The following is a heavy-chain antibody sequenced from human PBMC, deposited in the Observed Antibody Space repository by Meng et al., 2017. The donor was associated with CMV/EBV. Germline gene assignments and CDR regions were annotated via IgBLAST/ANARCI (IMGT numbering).Heavy chain of an antibody. CDR3: ARGISKRDWFDP. CDR2: ISDDGSNK. J-gene: IGHJ5*02. D-gene: IGHD6-13*01. Sequence: CAASGFTFSSYAMHGVRQAPGKGLEWVAVISDDGSNKYYADSVKGRFTISRDNSKHTLYLQMNSLRAEDTAVYYCARGISKRDWFDPWGQGTLVTVSS. CDR1: GFTFSSYA. V-gene: IGHV3-30-3*01.